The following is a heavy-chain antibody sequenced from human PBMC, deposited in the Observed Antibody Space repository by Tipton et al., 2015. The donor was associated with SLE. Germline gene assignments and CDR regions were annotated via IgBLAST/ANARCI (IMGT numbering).Heavy chain of an antibody. CDR2: LYHSGST. V-gene: IGHV4-38-2*02. J-gene: IGHJ5*02. D-gene: IGHD6-13*01. CDR1: GFSITSGDY. Sequence: TLSLPCAVSGFSITSGDYWGWIRQPPGKGLEWVGCLYHSGSTYYNPSLKTRVTIPTDTTKKEIYLKLTSVPATDTAVYFCARDPYDSTWRNGWLDPWGQGTLVTVSS. CDR3: ARDPYDSTWRNGWLDP.